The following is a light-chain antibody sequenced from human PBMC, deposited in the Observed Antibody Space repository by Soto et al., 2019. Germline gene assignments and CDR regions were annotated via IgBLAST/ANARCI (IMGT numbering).Light chain of an antibody. CDR3: QQYNKWPPIT. J-gene: IGKJ5*01. Sequence: IVMTQSPSTLSVAPGEGAFLSCRASQSVRSNLAWYQQKPGQAPRLLIFGASTRATGIPARFSGSGSGTEFTLTISSLQSEDFAVYYCQQYNKWPPITFGQGRLLEIK. V-gene: IGKV3-15*01. CDR2: GAS. CDR1: QSVRSN.